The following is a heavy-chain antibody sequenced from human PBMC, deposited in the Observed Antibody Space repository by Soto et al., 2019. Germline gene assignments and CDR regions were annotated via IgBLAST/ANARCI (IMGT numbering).Heavy chain of an antibody. D-gene: IGHD1-1*01. V-gene: IGHV3-30-3*01. J-gene: IGHJ4*02. CDR2: ISYDGSNK. Sequence: LRLSCAASGFTFSSYSMHWVRQAPGKGLEWVAVISYDGSNKYYADSVKGRFTISRDNSKNTLYLQMNSLRAEDTAVYYCARVDRNWTDTVFDYWGQGTLVTVSS. CDR1: GFTFSSYS. CDR3: ARVDRNWTDTVFDY.